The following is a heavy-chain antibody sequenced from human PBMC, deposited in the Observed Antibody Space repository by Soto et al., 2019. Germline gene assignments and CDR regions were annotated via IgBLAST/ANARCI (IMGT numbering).Heavy chain of an antibody. CDR3: AGDEICDGVKCTLGYFQE. Sequence: DVQLVDSGGGLVQSGGSLRLSCAASGFTFKDYWMNWVRQAPGKGLEWVANIKVDGSETNYVDSVKGRFTISRDNAKNSLYLQMRNLRAEDTSVYYCAGDEICDGVKCTLGYFQEWGQGTMVAVSS. V-gene: IGHV3-7*03. D-gene: IGHD2-21*01. J-gene: IGHJ1*01. CDR2: IKVDGSET. CDR1: GFTFKDYW.